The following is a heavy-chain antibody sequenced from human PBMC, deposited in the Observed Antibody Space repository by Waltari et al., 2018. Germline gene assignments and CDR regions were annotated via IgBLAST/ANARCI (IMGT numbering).Heavy chain of an antibody. CDR3: ARVPYQLRTGFKPDY. V-gene: IGHV3-7*01. CDR1: GFTFSSYW. J-gene: IGHJ4*02. Sequence: EVQLVESGGGLVQPGGSLRLSCAASGFTFSSYWMSWVRQAPGKVLEWVAKMKQDGSVKFNVDSVKGRFTISRDNDKNSLYLQMNSLRAEDTAVYYCARVPYQLRTGFKPDYWGQGTLVTVSS. D-gene: IGHD2-2*01. CDR2: MKQDGSVK.